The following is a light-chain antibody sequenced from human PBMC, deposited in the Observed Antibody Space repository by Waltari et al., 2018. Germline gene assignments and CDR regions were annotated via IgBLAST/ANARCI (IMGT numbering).Light chain of an antibody. CDR3: QQYHNFPLT. J-gene: IGKJ5*01. V-gene: IGKV1-33*01. CDR1: QGIVYF. Sequence: DIQMTQSPSSLSVSVGDRVTITCQASQGIVYFLNWYQHKPGKAPKLLIYDASNLETGVPSRFSASGSGTDFTFTITSLQPEDIATYYCQQYHNFPLTFGQGTRLEIK. CDR2: DAS.